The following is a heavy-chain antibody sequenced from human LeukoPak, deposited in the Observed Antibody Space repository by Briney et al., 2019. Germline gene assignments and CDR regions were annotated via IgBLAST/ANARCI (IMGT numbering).Heavy chain of an antibody. V-gene: IGHV3-74*01. CDR2: INDDGSDT. Sequence: GGSLRLSCAASGFTRTYWMHWVRPAPGKGLVWVSHINDDGSDTNYADSVKGRFTISRDNAKNMVFLQMSSLRAEDTAVYYCARDNNYAMGLWGQGTTVTVSS. CDR1: GFTRTYW. J-gene: IGHJ6*02. CDR3: ARDNNYAMGL.